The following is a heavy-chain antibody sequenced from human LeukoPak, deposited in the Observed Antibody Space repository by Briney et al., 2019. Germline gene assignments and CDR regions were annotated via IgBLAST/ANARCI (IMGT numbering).Heavy chain of an antibody. V-gene: IGHV3-21*01. Sequence: PGGSLRLSCAASGFTFSSYSMNWVRQAPGKGLEWVSSISRSSSYIYYAYSVKARFTIPRDNANNSLDLQMNSLRAEDTAVYYCARDGAFDIWGQGTMVTVSS. CDR2: ISRSSSYI. CDR1: GFTFSSYS. CDR3: ARDGAFDI. J-gene: IGHJ3*02.